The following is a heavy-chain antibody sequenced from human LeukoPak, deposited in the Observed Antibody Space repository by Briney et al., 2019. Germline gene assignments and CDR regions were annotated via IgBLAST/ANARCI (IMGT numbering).Heavy chain of an antibody. D-gene: IGHD4-17*01. Sequence: GGSLRLSCAASAFTFSSYSMNWVRQAPGKGLEWVSSISSSSSYIYYADSVKGRFTISRDNAKNSLYLQMNSLRAEDTAVYYCAKYQTTVTEFDYWGQGTLVTVSS. V-gene: IGHV3-21*01. CDR1: AFTFSSYS. J-gene: IGHJ4*02. CDR3: AKYQTTVTEFDY. CDR2: ISSSSSYI.